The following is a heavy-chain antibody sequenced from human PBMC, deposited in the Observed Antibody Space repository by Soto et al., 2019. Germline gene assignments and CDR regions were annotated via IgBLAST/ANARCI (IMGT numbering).Heavy chain of an antibody. V-gene: IGHV3-49*03. CDR2: IRSKAYGGTT. D-gene: IGHD3-22*01. CDR1: GFTFGDFA. Sequence: GGSLRLSCTASGFTFGDFAMSWIRQAPGKGLEWVGCIRSKAYGGTTEYAASVKGRFTISRDDSKSMAYLQMNSLKTEDTAVYYCTRVPHQIGYNYHYYGMDVWGQGTPVSVTS. CDR3: TRVPHQIGYNYHYYGMDV. J-gene: IGHJ6*02.